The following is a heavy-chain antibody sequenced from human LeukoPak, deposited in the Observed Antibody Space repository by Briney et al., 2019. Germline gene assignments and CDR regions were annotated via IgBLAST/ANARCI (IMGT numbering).Heavy chain of an antibody. CDR3: ARDNVYKFDY. Sequence: SETLSLTCTVSGYSISSGYYWGWIRQPPGKGLEWIGSIYHSGSTYYTPSLKSRVTISVDTSKNQFSLKLSSVTAADTAVYYCARDNVYKFDYWGQGTLVTVSS. D-gene: IGHD5/OR15-5a*01. V-gene: IGHV4-38-2*02. CDR1: GYSISSGYY. CDR2: IYHSGST. J-gene: IGHJ4*02.